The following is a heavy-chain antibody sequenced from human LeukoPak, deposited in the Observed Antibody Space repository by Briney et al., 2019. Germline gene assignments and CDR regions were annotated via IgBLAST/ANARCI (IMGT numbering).Heavy chain of an antibody. Sequence: SETLSLTCTVSGGSVSSGSYYWSWIRHPPGKGLAWIGYIYYSGSTNYNPSLKSRVTISVDTSKNQFSLKLSSVTAADTAVYYCAREVGDGYNYIDYWGQGTLVTVSS. D-gene: IGHD5-24*01. CDR1: GGSVSSGSYY. J-gene: IGHJ4*02. CDR2: IYYSGST. CDR3: AREVGDGYNYIDY. V-gene: IGHV4-61*01.